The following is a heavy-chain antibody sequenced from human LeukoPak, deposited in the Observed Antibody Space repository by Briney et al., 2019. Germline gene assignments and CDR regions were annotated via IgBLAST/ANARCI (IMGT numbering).Heavy chain of an antibody. CDR3: ARGRGDYSMSPDNDAFDI. Sequence: GGSLRLSCAASGFTFSSYAMSWVRQAPGKGLEWVSAISGSGGSTYYADSVKGRFTISRDNAKNTLYLQMNSLRAGDTAVYYCARGRGDYSMSPDNDAFDIWGQGTMVTVSS. J-gene: IGHJ3*02. CDR2: ISGSGGST. CDR1: GFTFSSYA. D-gene: IGHD4-17*01. V-gene: IGHV3-23*01.